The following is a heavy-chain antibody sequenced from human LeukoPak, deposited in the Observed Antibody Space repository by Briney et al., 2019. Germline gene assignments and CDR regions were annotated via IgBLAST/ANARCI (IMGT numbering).Heavy chain of an antibody. D-gene: IGHD6-13*01. CDR1: GFTFSSYW. Sequence: GGSLRLSCAASGFTFSSYWMHWVRQAPGKGLVWVSRINSDGSSTSYADSVKGRFTISRDNAKNTLYLQMNSLRAEDTAVYYCARVRRAQQQLVLFGYWGQGTLVTVSS. CDR2: INSDGSST. CDR3: ARVRRAQQQLVLFGY. J-gene: IGHJ4*02. V-gene: IGHV3-74*01.